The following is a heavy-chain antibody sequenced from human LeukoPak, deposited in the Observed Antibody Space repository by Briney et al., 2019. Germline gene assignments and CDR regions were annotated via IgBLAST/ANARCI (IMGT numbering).Heavy chain of an antibody. CDR3: ARYCSGGSCYSY. CDR2: TNPNSGGT. J-gene: IGHJ4*02. D-gene: IGHD2-15*01. Sequence: ASVKVSCKASGYTFTGYYMHWVRQAPGQGLEWMGWTNPNSGGTNYAQKFQGRVTMTRDTSISTAYMELSRLRSDDTAVYYCARYCSGGSCYSYWGQGTLVTVSS. CDR1: GYTFTGYY. V-gene: IGHV1-2*02.